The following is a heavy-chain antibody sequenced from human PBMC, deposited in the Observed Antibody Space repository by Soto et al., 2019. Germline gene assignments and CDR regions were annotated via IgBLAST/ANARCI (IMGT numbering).Heavy chain of an antibody. CDR3: ARHETLPGDYDY. CDR1: GGSISSYY. CDR2: INYSGST. Sequence: QVQLQESGPGLVKPSETLSLTCTVSGGSISSYYWSWIRQPPGKGLEWIGYINYSGSTNYNPSLQCRGTIPVDTSKNQFSPKLSSVTAADSAVYYFARHETLPGDYDYWGQGTLVTVSS. J-gene: IGHJ4*02. V-gene: IGHV4-59*08. D-gene: IGHD4-17*01.